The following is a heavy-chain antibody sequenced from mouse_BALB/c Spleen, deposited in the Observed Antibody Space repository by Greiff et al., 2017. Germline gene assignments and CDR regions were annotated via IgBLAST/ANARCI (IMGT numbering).Heavy chain of an antibody. D-gene: IGHD2-13*01. CDR3: TRSDYYCFEY. CDR2: LDPETGGT. Sequence: QVQLKQSGAELVRPGASVTLSCKASGYTFPDYEMHWVKQTPVHGLEWIGALDPETGGTAYNQKFKGKATLTADKSSSTAYMELRSLTSEGSAVYYCTRSDYYCFEYWGQGTTRTVSS. V-gene: IGHV1-15*01. CDR1: GYTFPDYE. J-gene: IGHJ2*01.